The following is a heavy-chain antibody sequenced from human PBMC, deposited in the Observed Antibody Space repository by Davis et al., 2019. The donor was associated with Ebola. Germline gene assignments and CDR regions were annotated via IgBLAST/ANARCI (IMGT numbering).Heavy chain of an antibody. J-gene: IGHJ6*02. CDR3: ARHTYGVGMAV. V-gene: IGHV4-39*01. CDR1: GGSITGSDYY. D-gene: IGHD3-10*01. Sequence: PGGSLRLSCTVSGGSITGSDYYWAWVRQPPGKGLEWVGSIFYDGRTFYNPSLRSRVAISVDSSKTHLFLKATAVTAADTAVYYCARHTYGVGMAVWGRGTTVTVSS. CDR2: IFYDGRT.